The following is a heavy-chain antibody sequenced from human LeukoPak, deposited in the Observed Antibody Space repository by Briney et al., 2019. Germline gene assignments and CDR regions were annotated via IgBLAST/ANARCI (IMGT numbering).Heavy chain of an antibody. Sequence: ASVKVSCKASGYTFTSYGISWVRQAPGQGLEWMGWISAYNDNTNYAQKLQGIVTMTTDTSTSTAYMELRSLRSDDTAVYYCARGVGDGYTRYYFDYWGQGTLVTVSS. CDR3: ARGVGDGYTRYYFDY. CDR2: ISAYNDNT. V-gene: IGHV1-18*01. CDR1: GYTFTSYG. J-gene: IGHJ4*02. D-gene: IGHD5-24*01.